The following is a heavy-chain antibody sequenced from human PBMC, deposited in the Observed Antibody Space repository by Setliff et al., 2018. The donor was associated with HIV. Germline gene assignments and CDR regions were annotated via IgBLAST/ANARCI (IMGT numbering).Heavy chain of an antibody. V-gene: IGHV4-4*09. CDR3: ARRPMVRGFGRYYFDY. D-gene: IGHD3-10*01. CDR1: GGSIGGYS. CDR2: IYPSTSA. Sequence: SETLSLTCSVSGGSIGGYSWGWIRQSPGKGLEWIGYIYPSTSANYNPSLKSRARILLDTSKNQFSLRLTSVTAADTAVYFCARRPMVRGFGRYYFDYWGQGTLVTVS. J-gene: IGHJ4*02.